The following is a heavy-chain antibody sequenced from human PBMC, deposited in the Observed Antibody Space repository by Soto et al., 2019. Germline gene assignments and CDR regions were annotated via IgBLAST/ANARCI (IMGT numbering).Heavy chain of an antibody. CDR2: IYYGGST. V-gene: IGHV4-30-4*01. CDR1: GGSISSSYYF. CDR3: ARGPSGDKVDY. J-gene: IGHJ4*02. D-gene: IGHD7-27*01. Sequence: QVQLQESGPGLVKPSQTLSLTCTVSGGSISSSYYFWSWIRHSPGRGLEWIGHIYYGGSTYSNPSLRSRVSMSVDTSKTQFSLDLSSVTAADTAVYYCARGPSGDKVDYWGQGALVTVSS.